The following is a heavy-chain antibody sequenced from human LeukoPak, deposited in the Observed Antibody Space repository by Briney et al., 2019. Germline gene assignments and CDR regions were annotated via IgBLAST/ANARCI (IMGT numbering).Heavy chain of an antibody. D-gene: IGHD3-3*01. CDR1: GGSISSYY. CDR2: IYYSGST. V-gene: IGHV4-59*08. J-gene: IGHJ4*02. CDR3: ARSLERRDTIFGINDY. Sequence: PSETLSLTCTVSGGSISSYYWSWIRQPPGKGLEWIGYIYYSGSTNYNPSLKSRVTISVDTSKNQFSLKLSSVTAADTAVYYCARSLERRDTIFGINDYWGQGTLVTVSS.